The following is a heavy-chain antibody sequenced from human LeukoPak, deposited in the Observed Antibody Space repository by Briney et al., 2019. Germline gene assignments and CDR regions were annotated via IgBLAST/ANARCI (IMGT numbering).Heavy chain of an antibody. CDR3: ARDHTAIYYGMDV. V-gene: IGHV3-7*01. Sequence: GGSLRLSCAASGFTFSGYWMSWVRQAPGKGLEWVANIKQDGSEKYYVDSVKGRFTISRDNAKNSLYLQMNSLRAEDTAVYYCARDHTAIYYGMDVWGQGTTVTVSS. J-gene: IGHJ6*02. CDR2: IKQDGSEK. D-gene: IGHD5-18*01. CDR1: GFTFSGYW.